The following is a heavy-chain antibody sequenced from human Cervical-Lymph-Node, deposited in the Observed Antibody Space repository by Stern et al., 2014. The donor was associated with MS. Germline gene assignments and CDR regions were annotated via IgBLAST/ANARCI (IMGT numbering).Heavy chain of an antibody. CDR3: ARGGTSSCDY. J-gene: IGHJ4*02. CDR2: IHSNSGGT. Sequence: VQLVESGAEVKKPGASVKVSCKASGYTFTGYYMHWVRQAPGQGPEWMGWIHSNSGGTTYAQKFQGRVTVTRDTSISTVYMELSRLRSDDTAVYYCARGGTSSCDYWGQGTLVTVSS. D-gene: IGHD1-14*01. V-gene: IGHV1-2*02. CDR1: GYTFTGYY.